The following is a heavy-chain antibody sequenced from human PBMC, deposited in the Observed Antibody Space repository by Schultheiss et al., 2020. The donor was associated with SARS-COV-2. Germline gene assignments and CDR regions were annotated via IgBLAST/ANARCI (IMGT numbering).Heavy chain of an antibody. D-gene: IGHD3-10*01. Sequence: SQTLSLTCTVSGGSISSYYWSWIRQPPGKGLEWIGYIYYSGSTNYNPSLKSRVTISVDTSKNQFSLKLSSVTAADTAVYYCARSYGSGSYLTPNFDYWGQGTQVTVSS. J-gene: IGHJ4*02. CDR1: GGSISSYY. CDR2: IYYSGST. CDR3: ARSYGSGSYLTPNFDY. V-gene: IGHV4-59*01.